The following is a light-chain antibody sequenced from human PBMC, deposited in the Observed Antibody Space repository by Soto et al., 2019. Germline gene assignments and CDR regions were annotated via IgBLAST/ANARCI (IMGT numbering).Light chain of an antibody. CDR2: LGS. CDR1: QSLLHSNGYNY. CDR3: MQALQAPLT. Sequence: DIVVTQSPISLPVTPGEPASISCRSSQSLLHSNGYNYLDWYLQKPGQSPQLLIYLGSNRASGVPDRFSGSGSGTDFTLKISRVEAEDVGLYYCMQALQAPLTFGQGTKVEI. J-gene: IGKJ1*01. V-gene: IGKV2-28*01.